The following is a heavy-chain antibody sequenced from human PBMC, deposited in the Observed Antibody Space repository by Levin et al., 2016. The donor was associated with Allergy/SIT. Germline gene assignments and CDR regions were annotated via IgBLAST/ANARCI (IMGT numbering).Heavy chain of an antibody. V-gene: IGHV4-61*02. CDR2: IYPGGST. CDR3: ARLRRGSLDY. Sequence: SETLSLTCTVSGGSITSDTDFWTWIRQPAGKGLEWLGRIYPGGSTNYNPSLQSRVTISIDTSKNQFSLNLNSLTDADTAVYYRARLRRGSLDYWGQGTLVTVSS. D-gene: IGHD3-16*01. CDR1: GGSITSDTDF. J-gene: IGHJ4*02.